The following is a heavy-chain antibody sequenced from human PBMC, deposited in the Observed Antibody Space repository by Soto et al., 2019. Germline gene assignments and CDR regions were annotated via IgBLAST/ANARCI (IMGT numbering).Heavy chain of an antibody. CDR3: ARAPQYCSDGVCYYYYYYGLDV. V-gene: IGHV4-31*03. J-gene: IGHJ6*02. D-gene: IGHD2-8*01. Sequence: SETLSLTCTVPGDSISSGSYYWSWIRHHPGKGLEWIGYVYHSGFTYYNPSLKSRVTISVDTSKSHFSLRLSSVTAADTAVYYCARAPQYCSDGVCYYYYYYGLDVWGQGTTVTVS. CDR1: GDSISSGSYY. CDR2: VYHSGFT.